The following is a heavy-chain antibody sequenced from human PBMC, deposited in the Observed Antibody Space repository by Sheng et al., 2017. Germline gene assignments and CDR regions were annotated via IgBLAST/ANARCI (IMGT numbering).Heavy chain of an antibody. CDR1: GFTFSSYW. D-gene: IGHD6-19*01. Sequence: EVQLVESGGGLVQPGGSLRLSCAASGFTFSSYWMSWVRQAPGKGLEWVANIKQDGSEKYYVDSVKGRFTISRDNAKNSLYLQMNSLRAEDTAVYYCARDRWVAVALLGCWGQGTLVTVSS. V-gene: IGHV3-7*01. CDR2: IKQDGSEK. J-gene: IGHJ4*02. CDR3: ARDRWVAVALLGC.